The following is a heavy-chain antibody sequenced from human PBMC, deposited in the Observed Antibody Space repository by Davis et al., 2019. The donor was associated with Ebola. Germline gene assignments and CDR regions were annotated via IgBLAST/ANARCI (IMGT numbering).Heavy chain of an antibody. CDR2: ISSTSSYI. D-gene: IGHD1-26*01. V-gene: IGHV3-21*01. J-gene: IGHJ5*02. Sequence: PGGSLRLSCAASGFTFSTHYMNWVRQAPGKGLEWVSSISSTSSYIYYADSVKGRFTISRDNAKNSLYLQMNGLRVEDTAVYYCARDPSGSYGKWFDPWGQGTLVTVSS. CDR1: GFTFSTHY. CDR3: ARDPSGSYGKWFDP.